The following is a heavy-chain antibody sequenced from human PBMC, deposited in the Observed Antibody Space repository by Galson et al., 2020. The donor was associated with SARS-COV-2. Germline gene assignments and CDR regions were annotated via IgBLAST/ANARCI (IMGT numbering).Heavy chain of an antibody. J-gene: IGHJ6*02. Sequence: SGPTLVKPTETLTLTCTVSGFSPTTARMGVNWIRQPPGKALEWLAHLFSHDKKSYSTSPTSRLTISKDTSKSQVVLTMTNMDPVDTATYYCARIVVVPAAMRDYYYGMDVWGQGTTVTVSS. CDR3: ARIVVVPAAMRDYYYGMDV. V-gene: IGHV2-26*01. CDR1: GFSPTTARMG. CDR2: LFSHDKK. D-gene: IGHD2-2*01.